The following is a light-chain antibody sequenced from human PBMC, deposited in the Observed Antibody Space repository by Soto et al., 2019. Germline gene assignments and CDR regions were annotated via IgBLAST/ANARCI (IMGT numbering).Light chain of an antibody. CDR3: QQFDNLQLT. Sequence: IQMTQSPSSLSASVGDRVTVTCQASQDIGHYLNWYQQRPGKAPELLIYDASNLETGVPSRFSGSGSGTHFTFSISSLEPEDIATYYCQQFDNLQLTFGGGTKVELK. CDR1: QDIGHY. V-gene: IGKV1-33*01. CDR2: DAS. J-gene: IGKJ4*01.